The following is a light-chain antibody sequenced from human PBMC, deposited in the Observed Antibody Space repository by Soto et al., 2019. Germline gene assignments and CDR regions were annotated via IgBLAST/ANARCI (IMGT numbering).Light chain of an antibody. J-gene: IGKJ4*01. V-gene: IGKV1-33*01. CDR1: QDISNS. CDR3: QQYDNLPLT. Sequence: DIQMTQSPSSLSASVGDRVIITCQASQDISNSLNWYQQKPGKAPKLLIYDASNLETGVPSRFSGSGSGTNLTFTISSPQPEDIGTYYCQQYDNLPLTFGGGTKVDIK. CDR2: DAS.